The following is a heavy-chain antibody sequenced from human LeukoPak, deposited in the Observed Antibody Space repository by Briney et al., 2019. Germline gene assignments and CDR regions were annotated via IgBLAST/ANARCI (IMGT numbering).Heavy chain of an antibody. CDR3: ARAPYSSGWYGTAGYFDY. D-gene: IGHD6-19*01. CDR1: GGSFSGYY. J-gene: IGHJ4*02. Sequence: PSETLSLTCAVYGGSFSGYYWSWIRQPPGTGLEWIGEINHSGSTNYNPSLKSRVTISVDTSKNQFSLKLSSVTAADTAVYYCARAPYSSGWYGTAGYFDYWGQGTLVTVSS. V-gene: IGHV4-34*01. CDR2: INHSGST.